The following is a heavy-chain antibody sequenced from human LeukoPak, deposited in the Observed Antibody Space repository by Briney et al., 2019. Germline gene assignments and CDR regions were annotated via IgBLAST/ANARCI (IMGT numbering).Heavy chain of an antibody. J-gene: IGHJ6*03. CDR2: IYYSGST. D-gene: IGHD1-26*01. Sequence: PSETLSLTCTVSGGSISSTNYYWGWIRQPPGKGLEWIGSIYYSGSTYYNPSLKSRVTISVDTSTDQFSLKLSSVTAADTAVYYCARGSRSYMDYMDVWGKGTTVTVSS. CDR1: GGSISSTNYY. V-gene: IGHV4-39*01. CDR3: ARGSRSYMDYMDV.